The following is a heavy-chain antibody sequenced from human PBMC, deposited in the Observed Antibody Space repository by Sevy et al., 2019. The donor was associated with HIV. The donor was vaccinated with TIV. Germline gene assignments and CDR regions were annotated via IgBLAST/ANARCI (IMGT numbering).Heavy chain of an antibody. D-gene: IGHD4-17*01. V-gene: IGHV3-30-3*01. CDR2: ISYDGSNK. CDR3: ARTYGDYGLDY. CDR1: GFTFSSYA. J-gene: IGHJ4*02. Sequence: GGSLRLSCVASGFTFSSYAMHWVRQAPGKGLEWVAVISYDGSNKYYADSVKGRFTISRDNSKNTLYLQMNSLRGEDTAVYYCARTYGDYGLDYWGQGTLVTVSS.